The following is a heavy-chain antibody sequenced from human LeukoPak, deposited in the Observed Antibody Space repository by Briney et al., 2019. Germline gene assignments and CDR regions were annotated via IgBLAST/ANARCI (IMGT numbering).Heavy chain of an antibody. D-gene: IGHD3-22*01. CDR2: IRSEANSYAT. CDR3: TRTYDSSGYYPYYFDY. Sequence: GGSLRLSCAASGFTFSGSAMHWVRQASGKGLEWAGRIRSEANSYATAYAASVKGRFTISRDDSKNTAYLQMNSLKTEDTAVYYCTRTYDSSGYYPYYFDYWGQGTLVTVSS. V-gene: IGHV3-73*01. J-gene: IGHJ4*02. CDR1: GFTFSGSA.